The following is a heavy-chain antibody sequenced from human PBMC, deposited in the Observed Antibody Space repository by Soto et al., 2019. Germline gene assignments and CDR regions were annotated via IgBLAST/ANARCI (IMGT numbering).Heavy chain of an antibody. D-gene: IGHD2-15*01. CDR1: GGTFSSYA. Sequence: ASVKVSCKASGGTFSSYAISWARQAPGQGLEWMGGIIPIFGTANYAQKFQGRVTITADESTSTAYMELSSLRSEDTAVYYCARYGGNPNFDYWGQGTLVTVSS. J-gene: IGHJ4*02. CDR3: ARYGGNPNFDY. CDR2: IIPIFGTA. V-gene: IGHV1-69*13.